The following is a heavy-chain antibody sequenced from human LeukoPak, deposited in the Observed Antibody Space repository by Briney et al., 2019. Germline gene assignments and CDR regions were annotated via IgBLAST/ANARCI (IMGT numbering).Heavy chain of an antibody. Sequence: PGGSLRLSCAASGFTFDDYAMHWVRQAPAKGLEWVSGISWNSGSIGYADSVKGRFTISRDNAKNSLYLQMNSLRAEDTALYYCAKDMRMTTANIILDYWGQGTLVTVSS. CDR2: ISWNSGSI. D-gene: IGHD4-17*01. V-gene: IGHV3-9*01. J-gene: IGHJ4*02. CDR1: GFTFDDYA. CDR3: AKDMRMTTANIILDY.